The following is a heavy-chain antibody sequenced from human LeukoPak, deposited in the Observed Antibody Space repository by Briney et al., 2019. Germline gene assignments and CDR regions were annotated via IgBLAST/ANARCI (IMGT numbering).Heavy chain of an antibody. Sequence: GGSLRLSCVVSGFTFRSYGMYWVRQAPGKGLEWVSVIWYDGDNKYYADSVKGRFTISRDNSKNTLYLQMNSLRAEDTAVYYCARGERQWLLPDAFDIWGQGTMVTVSS. CDR1: GFTFRSYG. V-gene: IGHV3-33*01. CDR2: IWYDGDNK. CDR3: ARGERQWLLPDAFDI. D-gene: IGHD3-22*01. J-gene: IGHJ3*02.